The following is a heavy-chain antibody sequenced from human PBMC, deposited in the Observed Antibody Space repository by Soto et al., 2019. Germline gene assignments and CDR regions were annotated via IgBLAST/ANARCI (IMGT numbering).Heavy chain of an antibody. D-gene: IGHD3-22*01. Sequence: QVQLVESGGGVVQPGRSLRLSCAASGFTFSSYAMHWVRQAPGKGLEWVAVISYDGSNKYYADSVKGRFTISRDNSKNTLYLQMNSLRAEDTVVYYCARARLRGYYDSSGYYYWGQGTLVTVSS. CDR2: ISYDGSNK. V-gene: IGHV3-30-3*01. CDR1: GFTFSSYA. J-gene: IGHJ4*02. CDR3: ARARLRGYYDSSGYYY.